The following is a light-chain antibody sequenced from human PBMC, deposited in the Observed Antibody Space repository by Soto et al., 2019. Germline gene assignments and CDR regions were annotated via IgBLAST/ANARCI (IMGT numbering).Light chain of an antibody. CDR1: SSDIGGYNF. J-gene: IGLJ3*02. Sequence: QSALTQPASVSGSPGQSITISCTGTSSDIGGYNFVSWYQQHPGKAPKLIIYDVTNRPSGVSHRFSGSKSGNTASLTISGLXADXXXDYYCSSYRSSATLPVFGGGTQLTV. V-gene: IGLV2-14*03. CDR3: SSYRSSATLPV. CDR2: DVT.